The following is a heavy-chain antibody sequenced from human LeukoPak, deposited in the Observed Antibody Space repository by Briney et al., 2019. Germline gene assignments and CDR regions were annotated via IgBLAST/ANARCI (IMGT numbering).Heavy chain of an antibody. V-gene: IGHV4-38-2*02. CDR1: GYSISSGYY. D-gene: IGHD6-13*01. CDR3: ARMFRSSWYINWFDP. Sequence: SETLSLTCTVSGYSISSGYYWGWIRQPPGKGLEWIGSIYHSGSTNYNPSLKSRVTISVDTSKNQFSLKLSSVTAADTAMYYCARMFRSSWYINWFDPWGQGTLVTVSS. CDR2: IYHSGST. J-gene: IGHJ5*02.